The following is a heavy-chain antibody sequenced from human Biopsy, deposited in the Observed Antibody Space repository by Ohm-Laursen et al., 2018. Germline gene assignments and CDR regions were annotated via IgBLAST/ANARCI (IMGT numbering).Heavy chain of an antibody. CDR3: ARDYDTSGYYYVS. J-gene: IGHJ5*02. Sequence: SFSDNYMDWVRQAPGKGLEWIGSIFYRGSTHYKPSLKSRVNISVDTSKNQFSLKLNSVTAADTAVYYCARDYDTSGYYYVSWGQGTLVTVS. CDR1: SFSDNY. V-gene: IGHV4-39*01. D-gene: IGHD3-22*01. CDR2: IFYRGST.